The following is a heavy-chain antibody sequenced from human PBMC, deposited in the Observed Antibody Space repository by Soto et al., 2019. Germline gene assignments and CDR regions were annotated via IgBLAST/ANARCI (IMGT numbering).Heavy chain of an antibody. D-gene: IGHD3-10*01. CDR1: GGSISSGDYY. Sequence: QVQLQESGPGLMKPSQTLSLTCTVSGGSISSGDYYWSWIRQPPGKGLEWIGYIYYSGSTYYNPSLKSRVTISVDTSKNQFSLKLSSVTAADTAVYYCARVAGTFYWYFDLWGRGTLVTVSS. V-gene: IGHV4-30-4*01. CDR2: IYYSGST. CDR3: ARVAGTFYWYFDL. J-gene: IGHJ2*01.